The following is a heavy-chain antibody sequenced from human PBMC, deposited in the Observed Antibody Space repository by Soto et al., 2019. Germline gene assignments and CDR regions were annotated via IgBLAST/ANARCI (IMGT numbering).Heavy chain of an antibody. CDR3: ARGMYGSGSYRPSGVPIIFFDY. Sequence: PSETLSLTCAVYGGSFSGYYWSWIRQPPGKGLEWIGEINHSGSTNYNPSLKSRVTISVDTSKNQFSLKLSSVTAADTAVYYCARGMYGSGSYRPSGVPIIFFDYWGQGTLVTVSS. CDR1: GGSFSGYY. CDR2: INHSGST. D-gene: IGHD3-10*01. J-gene: IGHJ4*02. V-gene: IGHV4-34*01.